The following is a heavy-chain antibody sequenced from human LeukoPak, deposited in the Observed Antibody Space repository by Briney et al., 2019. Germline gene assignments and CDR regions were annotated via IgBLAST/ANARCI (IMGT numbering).Heavy chain of an antibody. J-gene: IGHJ4*02. V-gene: IGHV3-30-3*01. Sequence: GGSLRLSCAASGFTFSSYAMHWVRQAPGKGLEWVAVISYDGSNKYYADSVKGRFTISRDNSKSTLYLQMNSLRAEDTAVYYCARGPQWELLWDFDYWGQGTLVTVSS. CDR2: ISYDGSNK. CDR3: ARGPQWELLWDFDY. D-gene: IGHD1-26*01. CDR1: GFTFSSYA.